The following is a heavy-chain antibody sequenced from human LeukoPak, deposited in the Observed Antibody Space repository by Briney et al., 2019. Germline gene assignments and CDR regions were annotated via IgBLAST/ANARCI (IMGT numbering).Heavy chain of an antibody. Sequence: PGGSLRLSCAASGFTFSSYVMNWVRQAPGKGLEWVSVISGGGGSTYYADSVKGRFTISRDNSKNTLFLQMNSLRAEDTAVYYCARRSISSGWLWFDPWGQGTLVTVSS. CDR3: ARRSISSGWLWFDP. CDR2: ISGGGGST. V-gene: IGHV3-23*01. J-gene: IGHJ5*02. D-gene: IGHD6-19*01. CDR1: GFTFSSYV.